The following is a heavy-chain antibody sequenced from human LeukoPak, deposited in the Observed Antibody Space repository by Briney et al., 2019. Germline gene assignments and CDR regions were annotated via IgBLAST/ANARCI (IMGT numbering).Heavy chain of an antibody. CDR1: GYSISSGYY. D-gene: IGHD5-24*01. CDR3: ARVATIGPLDY. V-gene: IGHV4-38-2*02. J-gene: IGHJ4*02. CDR2: IYHSGST. Sequence: PSETLSLTCTVSGYSISSGYYWGWIRQPPGKGLEWIGSIYHSGSTYYNPSLKSRVTISVDTPKNQFSLKLSSVTAADTAVYYCARVATIGPLDYWGQGTLVTVSS.